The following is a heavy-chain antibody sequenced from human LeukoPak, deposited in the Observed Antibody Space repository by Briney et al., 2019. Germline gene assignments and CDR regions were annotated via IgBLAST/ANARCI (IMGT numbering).Heavy chain of an antibody. D-gene: IGHD6-19*01. Sequence: SVKVSCKASGGTFSSYAISWVRQAPGQGLEWMGGIIPIFGTANYAQKFQGRVTITTDGSTSTAYMELSSLRSEDTAVYYCASRFAGYSSGWYHYWGQGTLVTVSS. V-gene: IGHV1-69*05. CDR3: ASRFAGYSSGWYHY. CDR1: GGTFSSYA. CDR2: IIPIFGTA. J-gene: IGHJ4*02.